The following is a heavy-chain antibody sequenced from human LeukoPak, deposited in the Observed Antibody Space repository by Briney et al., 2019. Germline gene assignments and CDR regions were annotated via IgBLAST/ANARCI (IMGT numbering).Heavy chain of an antibody. V-gene: IGHV3-30*04. CDR2: IGDEGIHK. D-gene: IGHD3-22*01. Sequence: GGSLRLSCTTSGFIFNRHSMHWVRQAPGKGLEWVAVIGDEGIHKYYADSVKGRFTISRDDSKNILYLQMDGLRAEDTGVYYCARDMIMGGPPDYLDYWGQGTLVTVSS. J-gene: IGHJ4*02. CDR3: ARDMIMGGPPDYLDY. CDR1: GFIFNRHS.